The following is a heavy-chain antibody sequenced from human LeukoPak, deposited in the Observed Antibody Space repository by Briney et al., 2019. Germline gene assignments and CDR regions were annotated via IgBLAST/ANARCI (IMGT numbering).Heavy chain of an antibody. D-gene: IGHD6-6*01. CDR1: GFTFSTYS. CDR2: ISWDGGST. Sequence: GGSLRLSCAASGFTFSTYSMNWVRQAPGKGLEWVSLISWDGGSTYYADSVKGRFTISRDNSKNSLYLQMNSLRTEDTALYYCAKGGGIAARPLDYWGQGTLVTVSS. J-gene: IGHJ4*02. V-gene: IGHV3-43*01. CDR3: AKGGGIAARPLDY.